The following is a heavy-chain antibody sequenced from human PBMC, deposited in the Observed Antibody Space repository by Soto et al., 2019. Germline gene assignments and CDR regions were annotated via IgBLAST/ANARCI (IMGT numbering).Heavy chain of an antibody. Sequence: SETLSLTCAVYGGSFSGYYWSWIRQPPGKGLEWIGENNHSGSTNYNPSLKSRVTISVDTSKNQFSLKLSSVTAADTAVYYCARRRSNVVVPAASNLDDAFDIWGQGTMVTVSS. CDR2: NNHSGST. CDR1: GGSFSGYY. D-gene: IGHD2-2*01. V-gene: IGHV4-34*01. CDR3: ARRRSNVVVPAASNLDDAFDI. J-gene: IGHJ3*02.